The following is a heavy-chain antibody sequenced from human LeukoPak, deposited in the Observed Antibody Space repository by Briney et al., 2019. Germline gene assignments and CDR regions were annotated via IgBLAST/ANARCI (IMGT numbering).Heavy chain of an antibody. V-gene: IGHV1-2*02. Sequence: ASVKVSCKASGYTFTGYYMHWVRQAPGQGLEWMGWINPNSGGTNYAQKFQGRVTMTRDTSISTAYMELSRLRSEDTAVYYCARGLNYYDSSVGYWGQGTLVTVSS. CDR3: ARGLNYYDSSVGY. J-gene: IGHJ4*02. D-gene: IGHD3-22*01. CDR2: INPNSGGT. CDR1: GYTFTGYY.